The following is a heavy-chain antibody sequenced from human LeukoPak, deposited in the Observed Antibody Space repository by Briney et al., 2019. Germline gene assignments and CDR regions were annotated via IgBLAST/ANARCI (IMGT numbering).Heavy chain of an antibody. V-gene: IGHV4-59*01. CDR1: GGSISSYY. J-gene: IGHJ4*02. CDR2: IYYSGST. D-gene: IGHD3-10*01. CDR3: ARYGSGSLMGYYFDY. Sequence: PSETLSLTCTVSGGSISSYYWSWIRQPPGKGLEGIGYIYYSGSTNYNPSLKRRVTISVDTSKNQFPLKLSSMPAADTAVYYCARYGSGSLMGYYFDYWGQGTLVTVSS.